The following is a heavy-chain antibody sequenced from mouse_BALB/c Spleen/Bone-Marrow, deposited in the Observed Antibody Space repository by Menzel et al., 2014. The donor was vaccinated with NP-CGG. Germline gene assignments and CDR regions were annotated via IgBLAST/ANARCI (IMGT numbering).Heavy chain of an antibody. CDR1: GYTFTSYW. CDR3: TRGDYDWYFDV. V-gene: IGHV1S127*01. CDR2: IDPSDSYT. J-gene: IGHJ1*01. Sequence: VKLMESGAELVKPGASVKMSCKASGYTFTSYWMHWVKQRPGQGLEWIGVIDPSDSYTSYNQKFKGKATLTVDTSSSTAYMQLSSLTSEDSAVYYCTRGDYDWYFDVWAQGPRSPSPQ. D-gene: IGHD2-4*01.